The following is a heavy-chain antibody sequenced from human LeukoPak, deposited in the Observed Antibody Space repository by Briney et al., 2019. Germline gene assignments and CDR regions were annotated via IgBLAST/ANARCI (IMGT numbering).Heavy chain of an antibody. CDR3: ARGVLRYFDWLFSGGY. Sequence: GGSLRLSCAASGFTFSDYYMSWIRQAPGKGLEWVSYISSSGSTIYYADSVKGRFTISRDNAKNSLYLQMNSLRAEDTAVYYCARGVLRYFDWLFSGGYWGQGPLVTVSS. J-gene: IGHJ4*02. V-gene: IGHV3-11*01. D-gene: IGHD3-9*01. CDR1: GFTFSDYY. CDR2: ISSSGSTI.